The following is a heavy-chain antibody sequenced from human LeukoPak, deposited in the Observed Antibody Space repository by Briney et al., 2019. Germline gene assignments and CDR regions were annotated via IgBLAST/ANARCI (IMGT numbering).Heavy chain of an antibody. V-gene: IGHV3-23*01. Sequence: GGSLRLSCAASGFTFSSYAMSWVRQAPGKGLEWVSAISGSGGSTYYADSVRGRFTISRDNSKNTLYLQMNSLRAEDTAVYYCAKDHEGVVVVAASPFDYWGQGTLVTVSS. D-gene: IGHD2-15*01. CDR3: AKDHEGVVVVAASPFDY. CDR1: GFTFSSYA. J-gene: IGHJ4*02. CDR2: ISGSGGST.